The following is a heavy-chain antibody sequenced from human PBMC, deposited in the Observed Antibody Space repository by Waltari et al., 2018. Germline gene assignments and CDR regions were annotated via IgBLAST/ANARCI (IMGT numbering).Heavy chain of an antibody. CDR3: ARLVVVVVAATARFDP. V-gene: IGHV4-39*01. Sequence: QLQLQESGPGLVKPSETLSLTCTVSGGSISSSSYYWGWIRPPPGKGLEWIGSIYYSGSTYYNPSLKSRVTISVDTSKNQFSLKLSSVTAADTAVYYCARLVVVVVAATARFDPWGQGTLVTVSS. CDR1: GGSISSSSYY. CDR2: IYYSGST. J-gene: IGHJ5*02. D-gene: IGHD2-15*01.